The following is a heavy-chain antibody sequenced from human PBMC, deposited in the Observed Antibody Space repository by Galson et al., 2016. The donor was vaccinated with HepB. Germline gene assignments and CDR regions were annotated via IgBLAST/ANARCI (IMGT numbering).Heavy chain of an antibody. D-gene: IGHD2-15*01. CDR3: ARGRRTICNGSICYKDSYYYAMDV. V-gene: IGHV4-61*01. CDR2: IGYSGST. CDR1: AESVINDRYY. J-gene: IGHJ6*02. Sequence: SETLSLTCIVPAESVINDRYYWTWIRQPPGQALEWIRCIGYSGSTNYSSPPTPRVPISLDASEHQVSLRLSSVTAADTAIYYCARGRRTICNGSICYKDSYYYAMDVWGQGTTVAVSS.